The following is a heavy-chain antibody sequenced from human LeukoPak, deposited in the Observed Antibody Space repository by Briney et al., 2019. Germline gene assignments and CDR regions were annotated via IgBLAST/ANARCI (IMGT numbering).Heavy chain of an antibody. J-gene: IGHJ6*03. CDR2: ISSSGSTT. CDR1: GFAFDEYP. Sequence: GGSLRLSCAASGFAFDEYPMQWVRQAPGKGPEWVSYISSSGSTTYYADSVKGRFTISRDNAKNSLYLQMNSLRAEDTAVYYCARDAAYYDFWSGYAYYYMDVWGKGTTVTVSS. D-gene: IGHD3-3*01. CDR3: ARDAAYYDFWSGYAYYYMDV. V-gene: IGHV3-11*01.